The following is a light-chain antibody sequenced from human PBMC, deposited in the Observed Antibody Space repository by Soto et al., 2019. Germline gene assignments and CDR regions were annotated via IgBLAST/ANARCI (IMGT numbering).Light chain of an antibody. J-gene: IGKJ2*01. CDR3: MQALQTPYA. CDR2: CGS. CDR1: QSLLHSNGYNY. V-gene: IGKV2-28*01. Sequence: DIVVTQSPLSLPVTPGEPASISCRSSQSLLHSNGYNYLDWYLQKPGQPPQLLICCGSSRAFGVPDRFSGSGSGTDFTLKISRVEAEDVGVYYCMQALQTPYAFGQGTKLEIK.